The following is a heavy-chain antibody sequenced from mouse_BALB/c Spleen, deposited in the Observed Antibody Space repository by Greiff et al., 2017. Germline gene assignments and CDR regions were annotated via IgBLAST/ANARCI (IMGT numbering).Heavy chain of an antibody. J-gene: IGHJ3*01. CDR2: ISSGSSTI. CDR3: ARSRDYRSAWFAY. D-gene: IGHD2-14*01. V-gene: IGHV5-17*02. CDR1: GFTFSSFG. Sequence: EVMLVESGGGLVQPGGSRKLSCAASGFTFSSFGMHWVRQAPEKGLEWVAYISSGSSTIYYADTVKGRFTISRDNPKNTLFLQMTSLRSEDTAMYYCARSRDYRSAWFAYWGQGTLVTVSA.